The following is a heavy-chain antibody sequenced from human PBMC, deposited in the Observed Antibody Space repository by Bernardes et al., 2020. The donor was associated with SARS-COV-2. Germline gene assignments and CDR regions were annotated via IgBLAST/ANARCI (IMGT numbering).Heavy chain of an antibody. J-gene: IGHJ6*02. CDR3: ARAIVVVPAEQGYYYYYGMDV. CDR1: GYTFTSYG. D-gene: IGHD2-2*01. V-gene: IGHV1-18*01. Sequence: ASVKVSCKASGYTFTSYGISWVRQAPGQGLEWMGWISAYNGNTNYAQKLQGRVTMTTDTSTSTAYMELRSLRSDDTAVYYCARAIVVVPAEQGYYYYYGMDVWGQGTTVTVSS. CDR2: ISAYNGNT.